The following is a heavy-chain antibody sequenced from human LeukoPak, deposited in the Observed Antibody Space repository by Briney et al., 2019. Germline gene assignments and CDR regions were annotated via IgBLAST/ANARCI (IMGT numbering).Heavy chain of an antibody. CDR3: AKTTGYSRDAFDI. J-gene: IGHJ3*02. Sequence: GGSLRLSCAASGFTFSSYAMHWVRQAPGKGLEWVAVISYDGSNKYYADSVEGRFTISRDNSKNTLYLQMNSLTAEDTAVYYCAKTTGYSRDAFDIWGQGTMVTVSS. D-gene: IGHD6-13*01. V-gene: IGHV3-30-3*01. CDR2: ISYDGSNK. CDR1: GFTFSSYA.